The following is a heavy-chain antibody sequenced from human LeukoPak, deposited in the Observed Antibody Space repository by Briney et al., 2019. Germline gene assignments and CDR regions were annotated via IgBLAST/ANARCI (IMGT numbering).Heavy chain of an antibody. CDR3: ASGSSSWDYFDY. CDR2: IIPIFGTA. CDR1: GGTFSSYA. V-gene: IGHV1-69*13. D-gene: IGHD6-13*01. Sequence: GASVKVSCKASGGTFSSYAISWVRQAPGQGLEWMGGIIPIFGTANYAQKFQGRVTITADESTSTAYMELSSLRSDDTAVYYCASGSSSWDYFDYWGQGTLVTVSS. J-gene: IGHJ4*02.